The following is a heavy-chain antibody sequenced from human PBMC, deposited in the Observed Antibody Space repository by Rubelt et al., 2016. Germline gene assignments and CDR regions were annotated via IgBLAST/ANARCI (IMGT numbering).Heavy chain of an antibody. V-gene: IGHV4-59*12. CDR3: ARGSGWYFY. D-gene: IGHD6-19*01. J-gene: IGHJ4*02. CDR1: GGSIRSYY. CDR2: IYKTGCT. Sequence: QVYLQQSGPRLVKPSETLSLTCSVSGGSIRSYYWSWIRQPPGKGLEWLGYIYKTGCTDYNPSLTSRVTISVDTSKNELYLKLRSVTAADTAVYYCARGSGWYFYWGQGTLVTVSS.